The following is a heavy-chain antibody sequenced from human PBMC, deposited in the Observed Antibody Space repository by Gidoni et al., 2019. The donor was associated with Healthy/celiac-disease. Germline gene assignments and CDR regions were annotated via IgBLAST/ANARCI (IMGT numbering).Heavy chain of an antibody. CDR1: GYPFTGYY. CDR3: ARVYSSSWFRHYYYMDV. J-gene: IGHJ6*03. V-gene: IGHV1-2*02. D-gene: IGHD6-13*01. Sequence: QVQLVQSGAEVKKPGASVKVSCKASGYPFTGYYMHWVRQAPGQGLEWMGWINPNSGGTNYAQKLQGRVTMTRDTSISTAYMELSRLRSDDTAVYYCARVYSSSWFRHYYYMDVWGKGTTVTVSS. CDR2: INPNSGGT.